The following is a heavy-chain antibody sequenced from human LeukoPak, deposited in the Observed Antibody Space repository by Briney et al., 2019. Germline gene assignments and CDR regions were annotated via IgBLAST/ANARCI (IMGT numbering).Heavy chain of an antibody. D-gene: IGHD4-17*01. CDR3: ATDQWTVTTKDAFDI. CDR1: GYTLTELS. Sequence: GASVTVSFKFSGYTLTELSMHWVRQAPGKGLEWMGGFDPEDGETIYAQKFQGRVTMTEDTSTDTAYMELSSLRSEDTAVYYCATDQWTVTTKDAFDIWGQGTMVSVSS. CDR2: FDPEDGET. V-gene: IGHV1-24*01. J-gene: IGHJ3*02.